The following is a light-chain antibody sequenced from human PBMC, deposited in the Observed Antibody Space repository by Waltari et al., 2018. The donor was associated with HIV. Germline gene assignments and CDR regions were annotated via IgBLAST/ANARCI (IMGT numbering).Light chain of an antibody. CDR2: EVS. V-gene: IGLV2-14*01. Sequence: QSALTQPASVSGAPGQSITISCTGTSSDVGSYDYVSWYQQHPGKAPQLMIFEVSHRPSGVSDLFSGSKSGNTASLTISGLLADDEADYYCSSYTSTTTVIFGGGTKVTVL. CDR1: SSDVGSYDY. J-gene: IGLJ2*01. CDR3: SSYTSTTTVI.